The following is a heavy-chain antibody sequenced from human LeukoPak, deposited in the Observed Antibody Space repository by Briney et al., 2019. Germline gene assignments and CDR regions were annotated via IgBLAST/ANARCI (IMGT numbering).Heavy chain of an antibody. CDR3: ARGRRLAAAGGSFDY. CDR1: GGTFSSYA. Sequence: SVKVSCKASGGTFSSYAISWVRQAPGQGLEWMGGIIPIFGTANYAQKFQGRVTITADESTSTAYMELSSLRSEDTAVYHCARGRRLAAAGGSFDYWGQGTLVTVSS. D-gene: IGHD6-13*01. CDR2: IIPIFGTA. V-gene: IGHV1-69*13. J-gene: IGHJ4*02.